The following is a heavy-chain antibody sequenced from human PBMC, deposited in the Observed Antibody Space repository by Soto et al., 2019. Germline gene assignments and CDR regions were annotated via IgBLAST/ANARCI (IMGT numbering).Heavy chain of an antibody. CDR2: IYYSGST. CDR1: GGSISSGGYY. D-gene: IGHD6-13*01. CDR3: ARAQGSSSWYGGYYYYYGMDV. J-gene: IGHJ6*02. V-gene: IGHV4-31*03. Sequence: SETLSLTCTASGGSISSGGYYWSWIRQHPGKGLEWIGYIYYSGSTYYNPPLKSRVTISVDTSKNQFSLKLSSVTAADTAVYYCARAQGSSSWYGGYYYYYGMDVWGQGTTVTVSS.